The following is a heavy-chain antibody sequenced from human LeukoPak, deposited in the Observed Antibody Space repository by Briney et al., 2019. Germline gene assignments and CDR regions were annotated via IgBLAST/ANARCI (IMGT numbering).Heavy chain of an antibody. D-gene: IGHD3-16*02. Sequence: GGSLRLSCEASGFTFDEYAMLGVRRAPGKGREGVSGISCNSGSIGYADSVKGRFTISRDNAKNSLYLQMNSLRAEDTAVYYCARDANYDYVWGSYPVYWGQGTLVTVSS. V-gene: IGHV3-9*01. CDR2: ISCNSGSI. J-gene: IGHJ4*02. CDR3: ARDANYDYVWGSYPVY. CDR1: GFTFDEYA.